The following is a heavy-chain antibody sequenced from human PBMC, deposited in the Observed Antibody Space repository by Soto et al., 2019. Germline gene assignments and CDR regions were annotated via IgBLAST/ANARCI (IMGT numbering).Heavy chain of an antibody. CDR2: IWYDGSNK. J-gene: IGHJ4*02. D-gene: IGHD3-22*01. CDR3: AKSPGMYYYDSSGYYHYDY. V-gene: IGHV3-33*06. CDR1: GFTFGAYV. Sequence: GGSLRLSCAASGFTFGAYVMHWVRQAPGKGLEWVAVIWYDGSNKYYADSVKGRFTISRDNSKSTLYLQMNSLRAEDTAVYYCAKSPGMYYYDSSGYYHYDYWGQGTLVTVSS.